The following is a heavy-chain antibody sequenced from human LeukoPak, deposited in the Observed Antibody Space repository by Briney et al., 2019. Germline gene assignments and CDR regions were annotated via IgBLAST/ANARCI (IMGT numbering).Heavy chain of an antibody. J-gene: IGHJ4*02. D-gene: IGHD6-19*01. Sequence: RPSETLSLTCTVSGGSISSSSYYWGWIRQPPGQGLEWIGSIYYSGSTYYNPSLKSRVTISVDTSKNQFSLELSTVTATDTAVYYCARHQAVAAPNYWGQGTLVTVSS. CDR2: IYYSGST. V-gene: IGHV4-39*01. CDR3: ARHQAVAAPNY. CDR1: GGSISSSSYY.